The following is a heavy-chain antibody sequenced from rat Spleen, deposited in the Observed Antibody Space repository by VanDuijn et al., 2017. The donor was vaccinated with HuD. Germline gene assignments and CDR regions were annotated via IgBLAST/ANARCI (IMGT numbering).Heavy chain of an antibody. CDR3: TLHSGYVWYFDF. V-gene: IGHV2-15*01. D-gene: IGHD4-3*01. CDR1: GFSLSSYG. Sequence: QVQLKESGPGLVQPSQTLSLTCTVSGFSLSSYGVIWVRQPPGKGLEGMGIIWTGGSTDYNSALKSRLSISRDTSKSQVFLKMNSLQTEDTAIYFCTLHSGYVWYFDFWGPGTMVTVSS. CDR2: IWTGGST. J-gene: IGHJ1*01.